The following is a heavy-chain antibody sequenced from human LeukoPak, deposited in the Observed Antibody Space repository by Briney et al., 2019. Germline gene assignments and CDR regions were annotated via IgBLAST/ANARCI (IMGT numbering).Heavy chain of an antibody. CDR2: IKQDGGEK. J-gene: IGHJ4*02. CDR3: AKDSPTRKVFDY. Sequence: GGSLRLSCAASGFSFSSHWMSWVRQAPGKGLEWVANIKQDGGEKYYVDSVKGRFAISRDNAKNLLYLEMNSLSAEDTALYYCAKDSPTRKVFDYWGQGTLVTVSS. CDR1: GFSFSSHW. D-gene: IGHD1-14*01. V-gene: IGHV3-7*01.